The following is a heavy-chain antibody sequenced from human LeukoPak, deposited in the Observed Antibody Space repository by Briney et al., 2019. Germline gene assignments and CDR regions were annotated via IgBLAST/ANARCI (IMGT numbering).Heavy chain of an antibody. V-gene: IGHV3-48*04. CDR2: ISSSSSII. D-gene: IGHD3-10*01. CDR3: ATEWFPRFDY. Sequence: GGSLRLSCAASGFTFSSYSMNWVRQAPGKGLEWVSYISSSSSIIYYADSVKGRFTISRDNAKNSLYLQMNSLRAEDTAVYYCATEWFPRFDYWGQGTLVTVSS. CDR1: GFTFSSYS. J-gene: IGHJ4*02.